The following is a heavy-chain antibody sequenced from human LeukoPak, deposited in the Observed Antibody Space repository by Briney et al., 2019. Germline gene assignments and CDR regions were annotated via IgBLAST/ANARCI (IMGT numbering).Heavy chain of an antibody. J-gene: IGHJ4*02. CDR3: ATTNDGGGYQWGDFFDF. Sequence: GASVNVSCNASAGTSNSHAISWVRHGPGQGLGWMGRIIPNLGTTNRAQNFQDRVTLTADKSTNTAYMELTSLTSADTAVYYCATTNDGGGYQWGDFFDFWGQGTLVTVSS. V-gene: IGHV1-69*04. CDR1: AGTSNSHA. D-gene: IGHD3-22*01. CDR2: IIPNLGTT.